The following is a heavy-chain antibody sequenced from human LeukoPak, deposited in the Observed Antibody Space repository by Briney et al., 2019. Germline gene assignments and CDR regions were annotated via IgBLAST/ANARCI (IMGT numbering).Heavy chain of an antibody. D-gene: IGHD3-10*01. CDR3: AKDTSSSGSYFDY. J-gene: IGHJ4*02. CDR1: GFTFSRYA. Sequence: PGGSLRLSCAASGFTFSRYAIHWVRQAPGKGLEWISAISGSGGSTYYIASVKGRFTISRDNSRNTVFLQINGLRAEDTAVYSCAKDTSSSGSYFDYWGQGILVTVSS. CDR2: ISGSGGST. V-gene: IGHV3-23*01.